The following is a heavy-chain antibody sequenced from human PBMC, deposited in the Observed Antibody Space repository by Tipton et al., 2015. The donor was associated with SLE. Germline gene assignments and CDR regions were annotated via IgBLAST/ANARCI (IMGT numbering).Heavy chain of an antibody. Sequence: TLSLTCTVSGGSISSHYWSWIRQPPGKGLEWIGYIYYSGSTNYNPSLKSRVTISVDTSKNQFSLKLRSVTAADTAVYYCARDGLGYCTGGICIDGFDIWGQGTMVTVSS. CDR2: IYYSGST. CDR1: GGSISSHY. D-gene: IGHD2-8*02. CDR3: ARDGLGYCTGGICIDGFDI. V-gene: IGHV4-59*11. J-gene: IGHJ3*02.